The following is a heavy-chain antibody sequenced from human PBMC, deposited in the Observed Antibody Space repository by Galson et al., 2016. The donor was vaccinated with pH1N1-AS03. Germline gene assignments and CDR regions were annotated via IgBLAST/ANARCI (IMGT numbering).Heavy chain of an antibody. CDR2: IRGNGDGT. D-gene: IGHD5-12*01. Sequence: SLRLSCAASGFSFNSYAMQWVRQAPGEGLEWVSGIRGNGDGTYYADSVKGRFTISRDNSKDMFYLQMTSLRGDDTAVYYCVKGSWGIDIVDRIAHCGMDVWGQGTTVTVSS. J-gene: IGHJ6*02. V-gene: IGHV3-23*01. CDR3: VKGSWGIDIVDRIAHCGMDV. CDR1: GFSFNSYA.